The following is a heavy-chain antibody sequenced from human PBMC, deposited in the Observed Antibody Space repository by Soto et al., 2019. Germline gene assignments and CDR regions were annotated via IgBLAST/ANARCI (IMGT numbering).Heavy chain of an antibody. CDR3: ARDSASWTGNWYFDL. CDR1: GFTFSAYS. J-gene: IGHJ2*01. CDR2: ISSTTSTM. Sequence: EVQLVESGGGLVQPGGSQRLSCAASGFTFSAYSMNWVRQAPGKGLEWISYISSTTSTMYYADSVKGRFTISRDNAENSLSLRMNSLRDEDTAVYSCARDSASWTGNWYFDLWGRGTLVIVSS. V-gene: IGHV3-48*02. D-gene: IGHD3-9*01.